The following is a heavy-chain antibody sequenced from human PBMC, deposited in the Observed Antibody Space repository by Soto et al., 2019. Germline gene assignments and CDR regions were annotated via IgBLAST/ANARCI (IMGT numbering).Heavy chain of an antibody. Sequence: ASVKVSCKASGYTFTGYYMHWVRQAPGQGLEWMGWINPNSGGTNYAQKFQGRVTMTEDTSTNTAYMELSSLRSEDTAVYYCATNLGSGWQYFDYWGQGTLVTVSS. CDR2: INPNSGGT. CDR1: GYTFTGYY. CDR3: ATNLGSGWQYFDY. D-gene: IGHD6-19*01. V-gene: IGHV1-2*02. J-gene: IGHJ4*02.